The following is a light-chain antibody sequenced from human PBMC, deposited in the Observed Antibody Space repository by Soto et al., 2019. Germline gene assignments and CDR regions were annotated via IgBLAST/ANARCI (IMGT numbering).Light chain of an antibody. J-gene: IGKJ5*01. CDR1: QSVNNY. Sequence: EIVLTQSPAAVSLSPGESATLSCRASQSVNNYVAWYQQKPGQAPRLLLFDSSNRATGIPARFSGSGSGTDFTLTISSLEPEDFAIYYCQQRSNWPITFGQGTRLEIK. CDR2: DSS. CDR3: QQRSNWPIT. V-gene: IGKV3-11*01.